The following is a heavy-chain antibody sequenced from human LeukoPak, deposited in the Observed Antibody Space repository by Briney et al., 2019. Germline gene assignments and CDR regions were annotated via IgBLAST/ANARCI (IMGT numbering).Heavy chain of an antibody. V-gene: IGHV7-4-1*02. Sequence: EASVKVSCKASGYTFTNYAMNWVRQAPGQGLEWMGWINTNTGNPTYAQGFTGRFVFSLDTSVSTAYLQISSLKAEDTAVYYCARRGDSSGSFFLYYFDYWGQGTLVTVSS. D-gene: IGHD3-22*01. CDR2: INTNTGNP. J-gene: IGHJ4*02. CDR3: ARRGDSSGSFFLYYFDY. CDR1: GYTFTNYA.